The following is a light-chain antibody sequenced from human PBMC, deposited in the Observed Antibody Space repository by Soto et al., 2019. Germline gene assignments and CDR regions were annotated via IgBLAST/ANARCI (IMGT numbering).Light chain of an antibody. V-gene: IGKV3-20*01. CDR1: QRVSSSY. Sequence: EIVLTQSPGTLSLSPGERATLSCRASQRVSSSYLAWYQQKPGQAPRLLIYGVFRRATGIPDRFSGSGSGTDFTLTISRLEPEDFALYYCQQYGSSPWTFGQGTKVEIK. J-gene: IGKJ1*01. CDR3: QQYGSSPWT. CDR2: GVF.